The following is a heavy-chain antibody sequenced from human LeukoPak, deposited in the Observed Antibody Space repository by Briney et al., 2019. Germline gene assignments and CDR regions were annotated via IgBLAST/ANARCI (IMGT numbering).Heavy chain of an antibody. CDR3: ARHNPCSGGSCYSDYYGMDV. D-gene: IGHD2-15*01. CDR2: IDPSDSYT. Sequence: GESLKISCKGSGYSFTSYWISWVRQMPGKGLEWMGRIDPSDSYTNYSPSFQGHVTISADKSISTAYLQWSSLKASDTAMYYCARHNPCSGGSCYSDYYGMDVWGQGTTVTVSS. CDR1: GYSFTSYW. V-gene: IGHV5-10-1*01. J-gene: IGHJ6*02.